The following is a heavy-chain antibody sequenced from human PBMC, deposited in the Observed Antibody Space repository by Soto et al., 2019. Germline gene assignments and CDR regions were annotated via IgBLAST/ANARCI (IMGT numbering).Heavy chain of an antibody. CDR2: IWYDGSSK. CDR3: ATEPDSDYVMDV. D-gene: IGHD3-16*01. Sequence: PGGSLRLSCAASGFIFSSHGMHWVRQAPGKGLEWVAVIWYDGSSKFYADSVKGRFTISRDNSKNTLYLQMNSLRAEDTAVYYCATEPDSDYVMDVWGQGTPVTVSS. CDR1: GFIFSSHG. V-gene: IGHV3-33*01. J-gene: IGHJ6*02.